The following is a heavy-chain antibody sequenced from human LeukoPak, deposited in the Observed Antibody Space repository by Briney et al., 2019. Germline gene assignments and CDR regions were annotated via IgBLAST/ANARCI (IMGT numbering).Heavy chain of an antibody. Sequence: GGSLRLSCTASGFTFTSYVMTGVRQAPGKGLEWLSTISGDGGSTFYADSVRGRFTVSRDNSKDTLYLQMNILRAEDTAFYYCARQPHRGYFDTSGYYSDSDLWGQGTLVTVSS. CDR1: GFTFTSYV. CDR3: ARQPHRGYFDTSGYYSDSDL. D-gene: IGHD3-22*01. V-gene: IGHV3-23*01. CDR2: ISGDGGST. J-gene: IGHJ5*02.